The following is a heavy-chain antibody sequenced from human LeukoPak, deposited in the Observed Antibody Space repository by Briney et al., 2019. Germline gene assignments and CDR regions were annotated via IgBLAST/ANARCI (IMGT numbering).Heavy chain of an antibody. CDR2: IYYSGST. J-gene: IGHJ1*01. V-gene: IGHV4-59*01. D-gene: IGHD6-13*01. Sequence: TSETLSLTCTVSGGSMSGYFWSWIRQPPGKGLEWIGYIYYSGSTNYNPSLKSRVTISVDTSKNRFSLKLSSVTAADTAVYYCARSITSSWYGDFQHWGQGTLVTVSS. CDR1: GGSMSGYF. CDR3: ARSITSSWYGDFQH.